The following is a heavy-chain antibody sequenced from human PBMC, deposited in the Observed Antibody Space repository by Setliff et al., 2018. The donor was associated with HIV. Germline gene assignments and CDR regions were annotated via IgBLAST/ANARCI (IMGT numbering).Heavy chain of an antibody. V-gene: IGHV4-39*07. Sequence: PSETLSLTCTVSGDSISSSAYYWGWIRQPPGKGLEWLGSMHNSGSTYYNPSVKSRVTISLDTSKNQFSLKLSSATAADTAIYYCARALYCSSASCAKRDWLDPWGQGTLVTVSS. CDR2: MHNSGST. J-gene: IGHJ5*02. D-gene: IGHD2-2*01. CDR3: ARALYCSSASCAKRDWLDP. CDR1: GDSISSSAYY.